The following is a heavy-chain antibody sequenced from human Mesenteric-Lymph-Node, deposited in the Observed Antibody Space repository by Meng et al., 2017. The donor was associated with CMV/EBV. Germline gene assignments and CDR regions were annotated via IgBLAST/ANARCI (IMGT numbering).Heavy chain of an antibody. J-gene: IGHJ5*02. CDR3: ARDVNNWFDP. V-gene: IGHV3-9*01. CDR2: ISWNSGSI. Sequence: GGSLRLSCAASGFTFDDYAMHWVRQAPGKGLEWVSGISWNSGSIGYADSVKGRFTISRDNAKNSLYLQMNSLRAEDTAVYYCARDVNNWFDPWGQGTLVTVSS. CDR1: GFTFDDYA.